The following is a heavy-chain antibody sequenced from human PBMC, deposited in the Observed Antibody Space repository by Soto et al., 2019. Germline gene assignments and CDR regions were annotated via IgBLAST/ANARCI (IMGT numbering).Heavy chain of an antibody. J-gene: IGHJ6*02. CDR3: ARDLLVLGLYYYYGMDV. CDR2: IWYDGSNK. D-gene: IGHD2-8*02. CDR1: GFTFSSYG. Sequence: PGGSLRLSCAASGFTFSSYGMHWVRQAPGKGLEWVAVIWYDGSNKYYADSVKGRFTISRDNSKNTLYLQMNSLRAEDTAVYYCARDLLVLGLYYYYGMDVWGQGTTVTVSS. V-gene: IGHV3-33*01.